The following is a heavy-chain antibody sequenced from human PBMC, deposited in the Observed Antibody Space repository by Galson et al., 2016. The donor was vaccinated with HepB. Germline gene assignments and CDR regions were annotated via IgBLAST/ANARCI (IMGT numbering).Heavy chain of an antibody. V-gene: IGHV6-1*03. CDR3: AREYYGMDV. CDR1: GDSVSSDSAA. CDR2: TYYRSKLDN. Sequence: CAISGDSVSSDSAAWNWIRQSPSRGLEWLGRTYYRSKLDNEYAVSGRSWMTINPDTSKNQFSLQLNSVTPEDTAVYYCAREYYGMDVWGQGTTVTVSS. J-gene: IGHJ6*02.